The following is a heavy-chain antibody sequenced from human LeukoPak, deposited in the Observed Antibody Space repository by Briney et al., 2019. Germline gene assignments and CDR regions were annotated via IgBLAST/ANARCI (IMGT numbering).Heavy chain of an antibody. CDR2: ISSSGSTI. J-gene: IGHJ4*02. CDR3: ARGRYFDWLSTFDY. D-gene: IGHD3-9*01. Sequence: PGGSLRLSCAASGFTFSSYWMNWVRQAPGKGLEWVSYISSSGSTIYYADSVKGRFTISRDNAKNSLYLQMNSLRAEDTAVYYCARGRYFDWLSTFDYWGQGTLVTVSS. V-gene: IGHV3-48*04. CDR1: GFTFSSYW.